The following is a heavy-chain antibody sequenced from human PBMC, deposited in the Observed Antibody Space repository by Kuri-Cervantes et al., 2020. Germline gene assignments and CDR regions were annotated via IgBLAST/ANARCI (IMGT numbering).Heavy chain of an antibody. CDR3: ASVLRFLEWLGGGMDV. D-gene: IGHD3-3*01. V-gene: IGHV3-13*01. CDR1: GFTFSSYD. CDR2: IGTAGDT. Sequence: GESLKISCAASGFTFSSYDMHWVRQATGKGLEWVSAIGTAGDTYYPGSVKGRFTISRENAKNSLYLQMNSLRAGDTAVYYCASVLRFLEWLGGGMDVWGQGTTVTVSS. J-gene: IGHJ6*02.